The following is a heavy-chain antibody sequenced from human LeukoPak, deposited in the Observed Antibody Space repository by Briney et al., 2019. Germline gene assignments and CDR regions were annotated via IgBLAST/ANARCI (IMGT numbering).Heavy chain of an antibody. D-gene: IGHD2-2*02. V-gene: IGHV3-7*01. J-gene: IGHJ4*02. CDR1: RFTFSGSW. CDR3: ARDRAYTTFDY. Sequence: GGSLRLSCAASRFTFSGSWMTWVRQAPGKGPEWVANINQDGGVKGYLDSVQGRFTISRDNAKNSLYLQMNSPRAEDTAIYFCARDRAYTTFDYWGQGTLVTVSS. CDR2: INQDGGVK.